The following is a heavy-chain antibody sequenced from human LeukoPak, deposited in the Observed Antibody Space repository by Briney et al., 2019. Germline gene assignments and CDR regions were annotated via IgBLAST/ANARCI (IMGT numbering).Heavy chain of an antibody. CDR1: GASISSHY. J-gene: IGHJ5*02. CDR3: AKIEVGRLDP. CDR2: IYDRGST. D-gene: IGHD1-26*01. V-gene: IGHV4-59*11. Sequence: SETLSLTCTVTGASISSHYWCWIRQTPGTGLEWIGDIYDRGSTTYNPSLKSRVSISVDTSRNQFSLNLRSVTAADTAVYYGAKIEVGRLDPWGQGTLVTVSS.